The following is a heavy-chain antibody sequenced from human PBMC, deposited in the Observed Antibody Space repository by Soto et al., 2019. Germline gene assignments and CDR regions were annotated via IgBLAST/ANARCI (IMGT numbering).Heavy chain of an antibody. D-gene: IGHD3-10*01. J-gene: IGHJ4*02. Sequence: PSETLSLTCAVSGGSISSGGYSWSWIRQPPGKGLEWIGYIYHSGSTYYNPSLKSRVTISVDRSKNQFSLKLSSVTAADTAVYYCARYYYGSGSYPHFDYWGQGTLVTVSS. CDR1: GGSISSGGYS. CDR3: ARYYYGSGSYPHFDY. V-gene: IGHV4-30-2*01. CDR2: IYHSGST.